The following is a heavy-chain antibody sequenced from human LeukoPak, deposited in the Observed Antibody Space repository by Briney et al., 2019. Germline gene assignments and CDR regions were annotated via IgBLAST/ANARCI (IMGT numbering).Heavy chain of an antibody. CDR1: GGSISSSSYY. J-gene: IGHJ4*02. Sequence: SETLSLTCTVSGGSISSSSYYWGWIRQPPGKGLEWIGSIYYSGSTYYNPSLKSRVTISVDTSKNQFSLKLSSVTAADTAVYYCARGVYRRFDYWGQGTLVTVSS. CDR3: ARGVYRRFDY. CDR2: IYYSGST. D-gene: IGHD5/OR15-5a*01. V-gene: IGHV4-39*01.